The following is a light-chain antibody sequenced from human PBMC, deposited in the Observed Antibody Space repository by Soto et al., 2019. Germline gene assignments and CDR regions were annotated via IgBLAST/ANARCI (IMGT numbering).Light chain of an antibody. CDR3: QQRSNWPPDRLT. CDR1: QSVSSY. V-gene: IGKV3-11*01. Sequence: EIVLTQSPATLSLSPGERATLSCRASQSVSSYLAWYQQKPGQAPRLLIYAASNRATGIPARFSGSGSGTDFTLTIGSLEPEDFAVYYCQQRSNWPPDRLTFGGGTKVEIK. J-gene: IGKJ4*01. CDR2: AAS.